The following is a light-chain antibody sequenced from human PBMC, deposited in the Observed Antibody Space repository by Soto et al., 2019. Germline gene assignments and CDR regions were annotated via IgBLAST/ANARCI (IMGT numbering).Light chain of an antibody. J-gene: IGKJ1*01. CDR2: GAS. CDR3: LQYQNLWA. V-gene: IGKV3-15*01. Sequence: EIVLTQSPATLSVSPGERATLSFRASQSVITNLAWYQQKSGQAPRLLIFGASTRATGVPARFSASGSGTEFTLTISSLEPEDFGVYSCLQYQNLWAFGPGTKVDI. CDR1: QSVITN.